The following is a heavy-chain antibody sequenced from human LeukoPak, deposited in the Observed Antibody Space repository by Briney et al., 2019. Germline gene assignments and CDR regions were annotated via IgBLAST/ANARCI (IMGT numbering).Heavy chain of an antibody. CDR3: ARFRWQQPFDY. V-gene: IGHV4-34*01. D-gene: IGHD6-13*01. CDR1: GGSFSGYY. CDR2: IYHSGST. Sequence: PSETLSLTCAVYGGSFSGYYWIWIRQPPGKGLEWIGEIYHSGSTNYNPSLKSRVTISVDKSKNQFSLKLSSVTAADTAVYYCARFRWQQPFDYWGQGTLVTVSS. J-gene: IGHJ4*02.